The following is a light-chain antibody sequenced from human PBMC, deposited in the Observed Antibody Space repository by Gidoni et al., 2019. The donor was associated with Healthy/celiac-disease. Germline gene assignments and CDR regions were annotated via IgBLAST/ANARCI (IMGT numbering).Light chain of an antibody. CDR2: EVS. V-gene: IGLV2-14*01. Sequence: QSALTQHASVSGSPGQSITISCTGTSSDVGGYNYVSWYQQHPGKAPKLMIYEVSNRPSGVSNRFSGAKSGNTASLTISGLQAEDEADYYCSSYTSSSTLGFGGGTKLTGL. CDR3: SSYTSSSTLG. CDR1: SSDVGGYNY. J-gene: IGLJ3*02.